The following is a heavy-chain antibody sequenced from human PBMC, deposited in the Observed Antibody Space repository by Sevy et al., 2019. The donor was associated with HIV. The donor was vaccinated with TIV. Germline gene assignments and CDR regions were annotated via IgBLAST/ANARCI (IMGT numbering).Heavy chain of an antibody. Sequence: GGSLRLSCAASGFTFNNYAMSWVRRAPGRGLEWVSTIRGSGATTHYADSMKGRFSISRDNSKNTVYLQMNSLRAEDTAGYYCAKGRTIIATGPDYWGQGTLVTVSS. J-gene: IGHJ4*02. CDR2: IRGSGATT. V-gene: IGHV3-23*01. CDR1: GFTFNNYA. CDR3: AKGRTIIATGPDY. D-gene: IGHD3-22*01.